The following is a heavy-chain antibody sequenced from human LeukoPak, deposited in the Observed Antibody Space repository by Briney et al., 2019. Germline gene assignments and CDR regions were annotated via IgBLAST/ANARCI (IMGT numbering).Heavy chain of an antibody. D-gene: IGHD4-11*01. CDR3: ARKGTVTTPFDY. Sequence: SQTLSLTCAISGDGVSSNTAAWNWIRQSPSRGLEWLGRTYYRSKWFRDYAVSVKSRITIDADTSKNQFSLQLNSVTPEDTAVYYCARKGTVTTPFDYWGQGILVTVSS. CDR1: GDGVSSNTAA. CDR2: TYYRSKWFR. V-gene: IGHV6-1*01. J-gene: IGHJ4*02.